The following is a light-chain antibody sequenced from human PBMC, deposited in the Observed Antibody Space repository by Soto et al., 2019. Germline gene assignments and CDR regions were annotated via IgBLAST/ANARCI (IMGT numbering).Light chain of an antibody. CDR1: QSVSSNY. V-gene: IGKV3-20*01. Sequence: ELVLTQSPGTLSLSPGERATLSCRASQSVSSNYLAWYQQKPGQAPRPLIYGASSRATGIPDRFSGSGAGTDFTLTISRLESEDFAVYYCQQYGSSPWTFGQGTKVDI. CDR2: GAS. CDR3: QQYGSSPWT. J-gene: IGKJ1*01.